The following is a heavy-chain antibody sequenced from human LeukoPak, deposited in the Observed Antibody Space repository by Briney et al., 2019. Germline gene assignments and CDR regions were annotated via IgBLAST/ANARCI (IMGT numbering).Heavy chain of an antibody. J-gene: IGHJ4*02. Sequence: SQTLSLTCTVSGGSISSGGYYWSWIRQHPGKGLEWIGYIYYSGSTYYNPSLKSRVTIPVGTSKNQFSLKLSSVTAADTAVYYCARGYPSGHYDILTGYYMVTHFDYWGQGTLVTVSS. CDR1: GGSISSGGYY. D-gene: IGHD3-9*01. V-gene: IGHV4-31*03. CDR3: ARGYPSGHYDILTGYYMVTHFDY. CDR2: IYYSGST.